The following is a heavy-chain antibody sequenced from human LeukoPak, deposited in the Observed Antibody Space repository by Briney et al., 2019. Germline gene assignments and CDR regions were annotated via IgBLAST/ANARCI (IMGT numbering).Heavy chain of an antibody. J-gene: IGHJ4*02. CDR2: IIPIFGTA. Sequence: GASLKVSCKASGGTFSSYAISWVRQAPGQGLEWMGGIIPIFGTANYAQKFQGRVTIAADESTSTAYMELSSLRSEHTAVYYCARDLAVDFSYYGLYRVPLHFDYWGQGTLVTVSS. V-gene: IGHV1-69*13. D-gene: IGHD4-17*01. CDR3: ARDLAVDFSYYGLYRVPLHFDY. CDR1: GGTFSSYA.